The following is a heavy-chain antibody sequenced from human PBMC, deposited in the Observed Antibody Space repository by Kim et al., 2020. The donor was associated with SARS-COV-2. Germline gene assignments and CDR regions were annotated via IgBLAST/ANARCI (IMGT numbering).Heavy chain of an antibody. CDR1: GYTFTSYA. CDR2: INAGNGNT. V-gene: IGHV1-3*01. J-gene: IGHJ6*02. CDR3: IRGSEDYYYYGMDV. D-gene: IGHD3-10*01. Sequence: ASVKVSCKASGYTFTSYAMHWVRQAPGQRPEWMGWINAGNGNTKYSQKFHGRVTITRDTSASTAYMELSSLGSEDTAVYYCIRGSEDYYYYGMDVWGQGTTVTVSS.